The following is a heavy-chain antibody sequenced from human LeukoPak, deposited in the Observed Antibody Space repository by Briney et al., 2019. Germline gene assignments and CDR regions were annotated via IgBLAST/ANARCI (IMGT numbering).Heavy chain of an antibody. CDR3: ARPTTTSSLSSSFLH. V-gene: IGHV3-74*01. CDR1: VFSFISCW. D-gene: IGHD1-1*01. CDR2: VNSDGSDT. Sequence: PGGSLTLSCAASVFSFISCWMHWVRQVPGKGVVWVSRVNSDGSDTNYADSVKGRFTISRDNAKNTVYLQMNSLRADDTAVYYCARPTTTSSLSSSFLHWGQGTLATVSS. J-gene: IGHJ1*01.